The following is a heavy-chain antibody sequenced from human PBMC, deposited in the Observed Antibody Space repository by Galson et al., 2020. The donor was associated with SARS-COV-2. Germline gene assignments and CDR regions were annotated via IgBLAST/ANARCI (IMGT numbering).Heavy chain of an antibody. V-gene: IGHV4-34*01. Sequence: ETLSLTCAVYGESFSPNYWNWVRLSPGRGLEWIGEITHSGDASYSPSLKSRVTISADKSKNQFSLNVKSVTAADTAVYYCARARPSRSGFYYYYHMDVWSRGTRVTVSS. CDR1: GESFSPNY. J-gene: IGHJ6*03. D-gene: IGHD3-3*01. CDR3: ARARPSRSGFYYYYHMDV. CDR2: ITHSGDA.